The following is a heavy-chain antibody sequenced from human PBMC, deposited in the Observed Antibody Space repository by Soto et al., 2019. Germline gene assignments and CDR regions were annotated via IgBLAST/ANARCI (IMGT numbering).Heavy chain of an antibody. CDR1: AATISSSS. D-gene: IGHD1-1*01. CDR3: ARVPCLEPGTSRWYY. V-gene: IGHV1-69*13. J-gene: IGHJ2*01. CDR2: IIPIFGTA. Sequence: SVKGSCKTSAATISSSSISRVRQAPRQELEWMGGIIPIFGTANYAQKFQGRVTITADESTSTAYMELSSLRSEDTAVYYCARVPCLEPGTSRWYY.